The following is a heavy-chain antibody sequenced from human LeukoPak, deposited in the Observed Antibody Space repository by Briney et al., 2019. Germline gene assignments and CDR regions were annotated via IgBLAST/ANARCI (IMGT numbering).Heavy chain of an antibody. CDR3: ARVVTAVYYYMDV. V-gene: IGHV1-2*06. CDR1: GYTFTGYY. J-gene: IGHJ6*03. Sequence: ASAKVSCKASGYTFTGYYMYWVRQAPGQGLEWMGRINPNSGGTNYAQKFQGRVTMTRDTSISTAYMELSRLRSDDTAVYYCARVVTAVYYYMDVWGKGTTVTVSS. CDR2: INPNSGGT. D-gene: IGHD2-21*02.